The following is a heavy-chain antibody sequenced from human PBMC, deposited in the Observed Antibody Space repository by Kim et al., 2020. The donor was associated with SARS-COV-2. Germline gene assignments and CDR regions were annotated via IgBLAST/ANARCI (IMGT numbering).Heavy chain of an antibody. V-gene: IGHV1-3*01. D-gene: IGHD4-17*01. Sequence: ASVKVSCKASGYTFTSYAMHWLRQPPGQRLEWMCCIYSCNGNTKYSHKFQVSVTITRDTSASTAYMELSSLRSEDTAVYYCARDLIERGYGDYYGGVSAFDIWGQGTMVTVSS. CDR3: ARDLIERGYGDYYGGVSAFDI. CDR2: IYSCNGNT. J-gene: IGHJ3*02. CDR1: GYTFTSYA.